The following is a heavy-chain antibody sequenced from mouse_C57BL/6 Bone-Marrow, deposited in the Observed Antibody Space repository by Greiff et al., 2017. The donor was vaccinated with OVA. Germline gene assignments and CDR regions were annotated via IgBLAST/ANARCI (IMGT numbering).Heavy chain of an antibody. CDR1: GFTFSSYT. CDR3: ARRRMGMDY. CDR2: TSGGGGNT. Sequence: EVHLVESGGGLVKPGGSLKLSCAASGFTFSSYTMSWVRQTPEKRLEWVATTSGGGGNTYYPDSVKVRFTISRDNAKNTLYLQMSSLRSEDTALYYCARRRMGMDYWGQGTSVTVSS. V-gene: IGHV5-9*01. J-gene: IGHJ4*01.